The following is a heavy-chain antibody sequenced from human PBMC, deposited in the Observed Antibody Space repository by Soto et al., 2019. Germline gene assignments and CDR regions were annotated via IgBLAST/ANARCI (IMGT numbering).Heavy chain of an antibody. CDR2: IIPILGIA. J-gene: IGHJ6*03. CDR1: GGTCSSYT. D-gene: IGHD3-10*01. Sequence: QVQLVQSGAEVKKPGPSVKVSCKASGGTCSSYTISWVRQAPGQELEWMGRIIPILGIANYAQKFQGRVTITADKSTSTADMELSSLRSEATAVDYCASDAVVFRVPVAAPYMDVWGKGTTVTVAS. CDR3: ASDAVVFRVPVAAPYMDV. V-gene: IGHV1-69*02.